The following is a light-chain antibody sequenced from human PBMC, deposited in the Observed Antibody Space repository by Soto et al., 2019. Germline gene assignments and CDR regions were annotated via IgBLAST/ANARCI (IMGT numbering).Light chain of an antibody. Sequence: DIQMTQSPSTLSAAGGDGVTITCRASQSIGSWLAWYQQKPWKAPKLLISKATNLQSGVPSRFSGSGSGTDFSLTISSLQPVDSATYYCQQYNDFQYTFGQGTKLEI. CDR3: QQYNDFQYT. CDR1: QSIGSW. V-gene: IGKV1-5*03. J-gene: IGKJ2*01. CDR2: KAT.